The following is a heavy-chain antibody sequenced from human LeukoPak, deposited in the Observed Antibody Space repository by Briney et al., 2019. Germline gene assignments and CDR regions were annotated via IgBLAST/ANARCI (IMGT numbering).Heavy chain of an antibody. CDR1: GFTFSSYG. D-gene: IGHD5-12*01. CDR3: AKDQYSAEGASDY. Sequence: GGSLRLSCAASGFTFSSYGMHWARQAPGKGLDWVAVILHDGSNKYYADSVKGRFTISRDNSKNTLYLQMNSLRAEDTAVCYCAKDQYSAEGASDYWGQGTLVTVSS. CDR2: ILHDGSNK. V-gene: IGHV3-30*18. J-gene: IGHJ4*02.